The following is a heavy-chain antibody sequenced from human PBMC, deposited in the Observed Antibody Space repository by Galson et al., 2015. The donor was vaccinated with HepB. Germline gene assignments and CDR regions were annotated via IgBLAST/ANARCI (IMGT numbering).Heavy chain of an antibody. CDR2: ISSSSSYI. CDR1: GFTFSSYS. D-gene: IGHD2-21*01. J-gene: IGHJ5*02. Sequence: SLRLSCAASGFTFSSYSMNWVRQAPGKGLEWVSSISSSSSYIYYADSVKGRFTISGDNAKNSLYLQMNSLRAEDTAMYYCARVPRISVIPQENWFDPWGQGTLVTVSS. V-gene: IGHV3-21*01. CDR3: ARVPRISVIPQENWFDP.